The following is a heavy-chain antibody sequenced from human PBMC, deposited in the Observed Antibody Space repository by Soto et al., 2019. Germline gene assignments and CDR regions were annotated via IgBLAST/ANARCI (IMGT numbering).Heavy chain of an antibody. D-gene: IGHD6-19*01. CDR1: GGSISSYY. Sequence: SQTLSLTCTVSGGSISSYYWSWIRQPPGKGLEWIGYIYYSGSTNYNPSLKSRVTISVDTSKNQFSLKLSSVTAADTAVYYCARVAGQWPVQYYFDYWGQGTLVTVSS. CDR2: IYYSGST. CDR3: ARVAGQWPVQYYFDY. V-gene: IGHV4-59*01. J-gene: IGHJ4*02.